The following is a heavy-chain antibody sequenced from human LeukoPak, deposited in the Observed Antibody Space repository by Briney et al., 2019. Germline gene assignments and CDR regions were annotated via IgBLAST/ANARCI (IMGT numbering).Heavy chain of an antibody. J-gene: IGHJ1*01. V-gene: IGHV4-59*01. CDR3: ATTIAAAGLEYFQH. D-gene: IGHD6-13*01. Sequence: PSETLSLTCTVSGGSISSYYWSWIRQPPGKGLEWIGYIYYSGSTNYNPSLKSRATISVDTSKNQFSLKLSSVTAADTAVYYCATTIAAAGLEYFQHWGQGTLVTVSS. CDR2: IYYSGST. CDR1: GGSISSYY.